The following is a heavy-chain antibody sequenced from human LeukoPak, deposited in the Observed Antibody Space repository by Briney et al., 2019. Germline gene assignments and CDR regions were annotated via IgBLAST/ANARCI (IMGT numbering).Heavy chain of an antibody. CDR3: ARGGIWCHYYFDC. CDR1: GFTFSSYW. J-gene: IGHJ4*02. Sequence: PGVSLRLSCAASGFTFSSYWMSWVRQAPGKGLEWVANIKQDGSEKYYVDSVKGRFTISRDNAKNSLYLQMNSLRAEDTAVYYCARGGIWCHYYFDCWGQGTLVTVSS. V-gene: IGHV3-7*01. CDR2: IKQDGSEK. D-gene: IGHD5/OR15-5a*01.